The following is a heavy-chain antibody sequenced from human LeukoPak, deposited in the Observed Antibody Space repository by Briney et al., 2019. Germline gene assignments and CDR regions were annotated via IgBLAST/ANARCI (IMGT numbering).Heavy chain of an antibody. CDR1: GFTFSSYW. CDR3: AREIQSDLQTLNFDY. J-gene: IGHJ4*02. D-gene: IGHD2-21*02. CDR2: IKQDGSEK. Sequence: GGSLRLSCAASGFTFSSYWMSWVRQAPGKGLEWVANIKQDGSEKYYVDSVKGRFTISRDNAKNSLYLQMNSLRAEDTAVYYCAREIQSDLQTLNFDYWGQGTLVTVSS. V-gene: IGHV3-7*01.